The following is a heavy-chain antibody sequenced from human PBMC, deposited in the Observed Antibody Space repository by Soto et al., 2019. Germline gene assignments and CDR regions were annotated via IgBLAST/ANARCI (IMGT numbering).Heavy chain of an antibody. CDR2: INHSGST. Sequence: SETLSLTCAVYGGSFSGYYWSWIRQPPGKGLEWIGEINHSGSTNYNPSLKSRVTISVDTSKNQFSLKLSSVTAADTAVYYCARSYALSGWYNYWGQGTLVTVSS. CDR3: ARSYALSGWYNY. V-gene: IGHV4-34*01. CDR1: GGSFSGYY. J-gene: IGHJ4*02. D-gene: IGHD6-19*01.